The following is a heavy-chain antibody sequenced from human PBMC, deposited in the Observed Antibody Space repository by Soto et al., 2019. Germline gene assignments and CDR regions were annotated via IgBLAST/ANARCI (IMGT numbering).Heavy chain of an antibody. CDR1: GFTFGSYA. CDR2: ISGSGGST. V-gene: IGHV3-23*01. J-gene: IGHJ6*02. CDR3: AKDTKPEVLRYFDGVMDV. D-gene: IGHD3-9*01. Sequence: GGSLRLSCAASGFTFGSYAMSWVRQAPGEGLEWVSGISGSGGSTYYADSVKGRFTISRDNSKNTLYLQMNSLRAEDTAVYYCAKDTKPEVLRYFDGVMDVWGQGTTVTVSS.